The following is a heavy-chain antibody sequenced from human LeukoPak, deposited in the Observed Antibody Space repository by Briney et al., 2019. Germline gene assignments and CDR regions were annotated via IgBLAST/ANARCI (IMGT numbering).Heavy chain of an antibody. Sequence: PGGSLRLSCAASGFSFINFAIHWVRQAPGKGMEWLAVISHDGGTKHYADSVKGRFTISRDNSNNSLSLQMNSLSAEDTAVYYCASARGRWHLLPLDFWGQGTLVTVSS. CDR1: GFSFINFA. CDR3: ASARGRWHLLPLDF. D-gene: IGHD1-26*01. J-gene: IGHJ4*02. CDR2: ISHDGGTK. V-gene: IGHV3-30*04.